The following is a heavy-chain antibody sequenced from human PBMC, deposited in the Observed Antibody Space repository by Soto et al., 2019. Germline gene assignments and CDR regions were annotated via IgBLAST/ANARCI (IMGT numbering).Heavy chain of an antibody. J-gene: IGHJ4*02. Sequence: PGVSLRLSCAASGFTFSSYWMSWVRQAPGKGLEWVANIKQDGSEKHYVDSVKGRITISRDNAKNSLYLQMNSLRAEDTAVYYCAREWYGSGSYRAVYWGQGTLVNVSS. CDR3: AREWYGSGSYRAVY. CDR2: IKQDGSEK. D-gene: IGHD3-10*01. V-gene: IGHV3-7*01. CDR1: GFTFSSYW.